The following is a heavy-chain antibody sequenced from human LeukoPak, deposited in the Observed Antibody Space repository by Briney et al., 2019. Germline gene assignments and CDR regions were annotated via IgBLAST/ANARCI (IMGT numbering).Heavy chain of an antibody. Sequence: GGSLRLSCAASGFTFSSYAMSWVRQAPGKGLEGVSAISGSGGSTYSADSVKGRFTISRDNSKNTLYLQMNSLRAEDTAVYYCAKDGIVGDYAFYYYYMDVWGKGTTVTVSS. CDR2: ISGSGGST. CDR3: AKDGIVGDYAFYYYYMDV. CDR1: GFTFSSYA. V-gene: IGHV3-23*01. D-gene: IGHD4-17*01. J-gene: IGHJ6*03.